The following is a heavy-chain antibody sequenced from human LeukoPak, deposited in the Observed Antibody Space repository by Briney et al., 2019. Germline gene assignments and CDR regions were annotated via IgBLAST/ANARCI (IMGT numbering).Heavy chain of an antibody. CDR3: ARVVPPTDYGSGSYFWDPYYFDY. J-gene: IGHJ4*02. CDR1: GFTFSTSA. D-gene: IGHD3-10*01. V-gene: IGHV3-23*01. Sequence: GGSLRLSCAASGFTFSTSAMIWVRQPPGKGLEWVSSIFPSGGEIHYADSVKGRFTISRDNSKNTLYLQMNSLRAEDTAVYYCARVVPPTDYGSGSYFWDPYYFDYWGQGTLVTVSS. CDR2: IFPSGGEI.